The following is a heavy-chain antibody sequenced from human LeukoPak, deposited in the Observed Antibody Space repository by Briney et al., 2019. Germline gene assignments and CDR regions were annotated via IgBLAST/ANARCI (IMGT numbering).Heavy chain of an antibody. CDR2: FDPEDGET. D-gene: IGHD3-22*01. Sequence: APVKLSIPFSGYTLTDLSMHWVRQPPGKGLEWMGGFDPEDGETIYAQNFQGRVTMTEDTSTDTDYMEVRSLRSEDTAVYYCATSSGYGLLFEYWGQGTLVTVSS. CDR1: GYTLTDLS. J-gene: IGHJ4*02. V-gene: IGHV1-24*01. CDR3: ATSSGYGLLFEY.